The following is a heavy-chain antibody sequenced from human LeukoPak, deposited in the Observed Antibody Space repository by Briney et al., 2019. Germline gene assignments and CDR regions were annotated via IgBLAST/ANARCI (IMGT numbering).Heavy chain of an antibody. CDR3: ARERVATGIVGATIGWFDP. CDR1: GGSISSYY. Sequence: SETLSLTCTVSGGSISSYYWSWIRQPAGKGLEWIGRIYTSGSTNYNPSLKSRVTISVDTSKNQFSLKLSSVTAADTAVYYCARERVATGIVGATIGWFDPWGQGTLVTVSS. CDR2: IYTSGST. D-gene: IGHD1-26*01. J-gene: IGHJ5*02. V-gene: IGHV4-4*07.